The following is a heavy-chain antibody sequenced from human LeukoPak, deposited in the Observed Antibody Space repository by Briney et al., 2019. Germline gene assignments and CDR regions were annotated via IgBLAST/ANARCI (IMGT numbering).Heavy chain of an antibody. J-gene: IGHJ4*02. CDR2: ISGSGGST. D-gene: IGHD2-15*01. CDR1: GFTFSSYG. V-gene: IGHV3-23*01. Sequence: PGGTLRLSCAASGFTFSSYGMSWVRQAPGKGLEWVSAISGSGGSTYYADSVKGRFTISRDNSKNTLYLQMNSLRAEDTAVYYCASDRSYCSGGSCLGGYFDYWGQGTLVTVSS. CDR3: ASDRSYCSGGSCLGGYFDY.